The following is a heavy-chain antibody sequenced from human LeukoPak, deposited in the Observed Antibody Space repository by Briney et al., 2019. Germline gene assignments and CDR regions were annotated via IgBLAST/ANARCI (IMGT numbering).Heavy chain of an antibody. CDR1: GYTLTSYG. J-gene: IGHJ4*02. D-gene: IGHD1-26*01. CDR2: ISAYNGNT. V-gene: IGHV1-18*01. Sequence: GASVKVSCKASGYTLTSYGITWVRQAPGQGLEWMGWISAYNGNTNYAQNLQGRVSMTTDTSTSTAYMEVRSLRSDDTAVYYCARSKVGATIDYWGQGTLVTVSS. CDR3: ARSKVGATIDY.